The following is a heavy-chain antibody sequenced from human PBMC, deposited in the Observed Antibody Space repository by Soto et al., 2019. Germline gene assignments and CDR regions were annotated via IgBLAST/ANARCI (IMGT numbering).Heavy chain of an antibody. Sequence: SETLSLTCTVSGGSISSYYWSWIRQPPGKGLEWIGYIYYSGSTNYNPSLKSRVTISVDKSISTAYLQWSSLKASDTAMYYCASSPRGYCSSTSCRELGNYYGMDVWGQGTTVTVSS. CDR1: GGSISSYY. CDR2: IYYSGST. J-gene: IGHJ6*02. D-gene: IGHD2-2*01. V-gene: IGHV4-59*12. CDR3: ASSPRGYCSSTSCRELGNYYGMDV.